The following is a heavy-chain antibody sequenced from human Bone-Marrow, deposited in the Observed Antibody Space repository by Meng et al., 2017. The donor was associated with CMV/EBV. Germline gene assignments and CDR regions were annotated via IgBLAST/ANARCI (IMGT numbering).Heavy chain of an antibody. CDR1: GYTLTDYY. CDR2: INPNTDT. CDR3: ARSSGWSRFDY. Sequence: QVALVPAGAEVKNPGPSVKVSCKASGYTLTDYYIPCVRQAPGQWLEWMGWINPNTDTNYAQNFQGRVTMTRDMSINTAYMELSRLTSGDTAVYYCARSSGWSRFDYWGQGTLVTVSS. D-gene: IGHD6-19*01. J-gene: IGHJ4*02. V-gene: IGHV1-2*02.